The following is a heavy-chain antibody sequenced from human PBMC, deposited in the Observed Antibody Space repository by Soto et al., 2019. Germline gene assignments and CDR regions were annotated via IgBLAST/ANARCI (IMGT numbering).Heavy chain of an antibody. J-gene: IGHJ4*02. Sequence: PGGSLRLSCAASGFTFSSDWMSWVRQAPGKGLEWVANIKQDGSEKYYVDSVKGRFTISRDNAKNSLYLQMNSLRAEDTAVYYCARDLFLECLPSTHPSDYWGQGTLVTVSS. CDR2: IKQDGSEK. CDR3: ARDLFLECLPSTHPSDY. CDR1: GFTFSSDW. D-gene: IGHD3-3*01. V-gene: IGHV3-7*03.